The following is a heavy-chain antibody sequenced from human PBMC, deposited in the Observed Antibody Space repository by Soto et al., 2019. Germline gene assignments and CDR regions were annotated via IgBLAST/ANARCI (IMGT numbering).Heavy chain of an antibody. CDR3: ARGGDEMNWFDP. V-gene: IGHV1-69*13. CDR1: GGTFSSYA. D-gene: IGHD5-12*01. Sequence: ASVKVSCKASGGTFSSYAISCVRQAPGQGLEWMGGIIPIFGTANYAQKFQGRVTITADESTSTAYMELSSLRSEDTAVYYCARGGDEMNWFDPWGQGTLVTVSS. CDR2: IIPIFGTA. J-gene: IGHJ5*02.